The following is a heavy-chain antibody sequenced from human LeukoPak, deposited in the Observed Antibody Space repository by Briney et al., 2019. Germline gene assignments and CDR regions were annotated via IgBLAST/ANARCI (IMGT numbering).Heavy chain of an antibody. Sequence: ASVKVSCKASGYTFTGYYIHWVRQAPRQGLEWMDWINPNSGGTNYAQKFQGRVTMTRDTSISTAYMELSRLRSDDTAVYYCARDESSKFDYWGQGTLVTVSS. CDR1: GYTFTGYY. CDR3: ARDESSKFDY. D-gene: IGHD1-26*01. CDR2: INPNSGGT. V-gene: IGHV1-2*02. J-gene: IGHJ4*02.